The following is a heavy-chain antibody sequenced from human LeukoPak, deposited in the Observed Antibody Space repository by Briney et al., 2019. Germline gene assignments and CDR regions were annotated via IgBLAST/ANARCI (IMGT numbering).Heavy chain of an antibody. CDR1: GFTFSTYT. CDR3: VREGAKRGYSGYDAMY. V-gene: IGHV3-21*06. J-gene: IGHJ4*02. CDR2: VDSSSSYI. D-gene: IGHD5-12*01. Sequence: GGSLRLSCAASGFTFSTYTLTWVRQAPGKGLEWVLSVDSSSSYIHYADSVKGRFTISRDNAKNSMYLDMNSLRVEDTAVYYCVREGAKRGYSGYDAMYWGQGALVIVSS.